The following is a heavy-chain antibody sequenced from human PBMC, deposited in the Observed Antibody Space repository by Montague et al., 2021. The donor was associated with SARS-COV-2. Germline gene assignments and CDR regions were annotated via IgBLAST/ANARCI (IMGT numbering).Heavy chain of an antibody. J-gene: IGHJ4*02. CDR3: ARDLRDYDILTGYL. Sequence: SLRLSCAASGFTFSSYAMNWVRQAPGKGLEWVSYITSSSSTISYADSVKGRFTISRDNAKNSLFLQMNSLRAEDTAVYYCARDLRDYDILTGYLWGQGTLVTVSS. D-gene: IGHD3-9*01. V-gene: IGHV3-48*03. CDR2: ITSSSSTI. CDR1: GFTFSSYA.